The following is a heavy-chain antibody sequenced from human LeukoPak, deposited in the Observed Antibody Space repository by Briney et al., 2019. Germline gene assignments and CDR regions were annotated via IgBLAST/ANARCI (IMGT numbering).Heavy chain of an antibody. D-gene: IGHD3-22*01. J-gene: IGHJ4*02. V-gene: IGHV3-11*04. CDR2: ISGSGDIR. CDR3: TRDWHYYDSSGYY. Sequence: GGSLRLSCAASGFTFSDYFMSWIRQAPGRGLEWVSYISGSGDIRYYADSVKGRFTISRDNAKNSVFLQMNSLRAEDTAVYYCTRDWHYYDSSGYYWGQATLVAVSS. CDR1: GFTFSDYF.